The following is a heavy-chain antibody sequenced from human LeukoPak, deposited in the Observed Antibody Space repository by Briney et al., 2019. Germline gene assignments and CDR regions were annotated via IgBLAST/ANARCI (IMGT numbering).Heavy chain of an antibody. J-gene: IGHJ4*02. CDR2: IYYSGST. CDR1: GGSISSYY. CDR3: ASWGNERSGFDY. V-gene: IGHV4-59*08. D-gene: IGHD3-10*01. Sequence: PSETLSLTCTVSGGSISSYYWSWIRQPPGKGLEWIGYIYYSGSTNYNPPLKSRVTISVDTSKNQFSLKLSSVTAADTAVYYCASWGNERSGFDYWGQGTLVTVSS.